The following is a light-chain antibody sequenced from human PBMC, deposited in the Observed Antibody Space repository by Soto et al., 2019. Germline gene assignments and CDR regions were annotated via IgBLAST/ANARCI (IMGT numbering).Light chain of an antibody. J-gene: IGLJ1*01. CDR1: SSDVGAGFD. CDR2: LNT. V-gene: IGLV1-40*01. Sequence: QPVLTQPPSVSGAPGQTVTISCTGSSSDVGAGFDVHWYQQLPGTAPKLLIYLNTHRPSGVPDRFSASRSGTSASLAITGLQAEDEADYYCQSYDSSLSFDVFGTGTKVTVL. CDR3: QSYDSSLSFDV.